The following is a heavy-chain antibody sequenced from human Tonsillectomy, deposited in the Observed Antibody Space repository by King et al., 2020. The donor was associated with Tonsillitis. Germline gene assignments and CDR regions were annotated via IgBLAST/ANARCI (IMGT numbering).Heavy chain of an antibody. V-gene: IGHV4-59*01. CDR3: ARVGPERWLQPTFDY. Sequence: VQLQESGPGLVKPSETLSLTCTVSGGSISSYYWSWIRQPPGKGLEWIGYIYYSGSTNYNPSLKSRVTISVDTSKNQFSLKRSSVTAADPAVYYCARVGPERWLQPTFDYWGQGTLVTVSS. CDR1: GGSISSYY. CDR2: IYYSGST. D-gene: IGHD5-24*01. J-gene: IGHJ4*02.